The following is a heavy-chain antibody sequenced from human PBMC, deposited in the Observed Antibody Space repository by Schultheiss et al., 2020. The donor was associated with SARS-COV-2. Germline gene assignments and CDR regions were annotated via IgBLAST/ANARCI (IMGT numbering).Heavy chain of an antibody. V-gene: IGHV2-70*04. CDR1: GFSLSNARMG. CDR3: ARADTAMAFDY. Sequence: SGPTLVKPTETLTLTCTVSGFSLSNARMGVSWIRQPPGKALEWLARIYWDDDKRYSPSLKTRLTISKDTSKNQVVLTMTNMDPVDTATYYCARADTAMAFDYWGQGTLVTVSS. J-gene: IGHJ4*02. D-gene: IGHD5-18*01. CDR2: IYWDDDK.